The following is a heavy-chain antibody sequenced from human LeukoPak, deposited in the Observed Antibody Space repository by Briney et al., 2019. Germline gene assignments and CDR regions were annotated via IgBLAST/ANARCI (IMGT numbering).Heavy chain of an antibody. D-gene: IGHD6-13*01. V-gene: IGHV4-61*02. CDR1: GGSISSGSYY. CDR3: ARWSSSWYYFDY. J-gene: IGHJ4*02. Sequence: SETLSLTCTVSGGSISSGSYYWSWIRQPAGKGLEWIGRIYTSGSTNYNPSLKSRVTISVDTSKNQFSLKLSSVTAADMAVYYCARWSSSWYYFDYWGQGTLVTVSS. CDR2: IYTSGST.